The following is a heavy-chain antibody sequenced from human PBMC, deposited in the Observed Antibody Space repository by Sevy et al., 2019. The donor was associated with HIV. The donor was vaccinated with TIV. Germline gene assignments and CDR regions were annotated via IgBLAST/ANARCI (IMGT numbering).Heavy chain of an antibody. D-gene: IGHD6-19*01. CDR2: IYSGGST. V-gene: IGHV3-53*01. CDR1: GFTVSSNY. J-gene: IGHJ4*02. Sequence: GGSLRLSCAASGFTVSSNYMSWVRQAPGKGLEWVSVIYSGGSTYYADSMKGRFTISRDNSKNTLYLQMNSLRAEDTAVYYCARSSSGWYEYTFDYWGQGTLVTVSS. CDR3: ARSSSGWYEYTFDY.